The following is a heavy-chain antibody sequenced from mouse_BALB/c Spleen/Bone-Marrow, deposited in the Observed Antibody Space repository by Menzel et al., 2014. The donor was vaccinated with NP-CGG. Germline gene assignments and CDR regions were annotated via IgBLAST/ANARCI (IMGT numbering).Heavy chain of an antibody. V-gene: IGHV5-6*01. CDR3: ARQRDYGYFDY. Sequence: VQLKESGGDLVKPGGSLKLSCAASGFTFSNYGMSWVRQTPDKRLEWVATISSGGSYTYYPDSVKGRFTISRDNAKNTLCLQMSSLKSEDTAMYYCARQRDYGYFDYWGQGTTLTVSS. J-gene: IGHJ2*01. D-gene: IGHD2-4*01. CDR2: ISSGGSYT. CDR1: GFTFSNYG.